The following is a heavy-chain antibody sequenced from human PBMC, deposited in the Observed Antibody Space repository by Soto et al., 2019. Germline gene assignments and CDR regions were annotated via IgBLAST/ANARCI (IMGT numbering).Heavy chain of an antibody. CDR1: GFTFSSYA. D-gene: IGHD3-9*01. Sequence: GGSLRLSCAASGFTFSSYAMSWVRQAPGKGLEWVSAISGSGGSTYYADSVKGRFTISRDNSKNTLYLQMNSLRAEDTAVYYCAKDLSYDILTGYYGSSGFDYWGQGTLVTVSS. CDR3: AKDLSYDILTGYYGSSGFDY. V-gene: IGHV3-23*01. J-gene: IGHJ4*02. CDR2: ISGSGGST.